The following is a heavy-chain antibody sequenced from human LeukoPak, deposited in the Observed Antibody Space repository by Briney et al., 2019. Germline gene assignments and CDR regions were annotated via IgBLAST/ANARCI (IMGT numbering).Heavy chain of an antibody. D-gene: IGHD2-8*01. Sequence: PGGSLRLSCAASGFTVSSNYMSWVRQAPGKGLDWVSVIHSGGTTYYADSVKGRFTVTRDNSKNTLYLQLNSLRAEDTAVYYCASFNGGLADYWGQGTLATVSS. CDR3: ASFNGGLADY. V-gene: IGHV3-53*01. J-gene: IGHJ4*02. CDR2: IHSGGTT. CDR1: GFTVSSNY.